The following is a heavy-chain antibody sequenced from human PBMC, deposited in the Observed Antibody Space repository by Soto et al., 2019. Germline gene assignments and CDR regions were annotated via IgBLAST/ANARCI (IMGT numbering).Heavy chain of an antibody. Sequence: QVQLVESGGGVVQPGRSLRLSCAASGFTFSSYGMHWVRQAPGKGLEWVAVIWYDGSNKYYADSVKGRFTISRDNSKNTLYLQMNSLRAEDTAVYYCSGTYSGSYYGVGNWFDPCGQGTLVTVSS. D-gene: IGHD1-26*01. CDR1: GFTFSSYG. CDR3: SGTYSGSYYGVGNWFDP. CDR2: IWYDGSNK. J-gene: IGHJ5*02. V-gene: IGHV3-33*01.